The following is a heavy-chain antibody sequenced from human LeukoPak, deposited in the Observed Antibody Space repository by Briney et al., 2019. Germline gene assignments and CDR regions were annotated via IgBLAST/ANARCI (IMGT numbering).Heavy chain of an antibody. V-gene: IGHV3-15*01. CDR1: GFTFSNVW. CDR2: IKSKGDGGTT. J-gene: IGHJ4*02. D-gene: IGHD1-1*01. CDR3: TTDPRNGYYFDF. Sequence: PGGSLRLSCAVSGFTFSNVWMSWVRKAPGKGLEWVGRIKSKGDGGTTDYAAPVKGRFTFSRDDSRNTLYLQMNSLNTADTAVYYCTTDPRNGYYFDFWGQGTLVTVSS.